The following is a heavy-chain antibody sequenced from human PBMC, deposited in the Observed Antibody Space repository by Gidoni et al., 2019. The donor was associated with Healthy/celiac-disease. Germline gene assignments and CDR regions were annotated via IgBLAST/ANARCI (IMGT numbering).Heavy chain of an antibody. Sequence: QVQLVDSGGGVVQPGRSLRLSCPASGFPFSSSSMHWVRQAPGKGLEWVAFISYDGSNKYYADSVKGRFTISRDNSKNTLYLQMNSLRAEDTAVYYCARASTKGLRYYYYGMDVWGQGTTVTVSS. D-gene: IGHD2-2*01. CDR2: ISYDGSNK. V-gene: IGHV3-30-3*01. J-gene: IGHJ6*02. CDR1: GFPFSSSS. CDR3: ARASTKGLRYYYYGMDV.